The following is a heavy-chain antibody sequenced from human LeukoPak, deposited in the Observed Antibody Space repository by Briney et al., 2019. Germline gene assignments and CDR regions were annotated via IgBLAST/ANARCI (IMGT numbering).Heavy chain of an antibody. D-gene: IGHD1-26*01. CDR1: GFTFYDYA. CDR2: IRWNSGGI. CDR3: AKDTIGSSYDAFDI. Sequence: PGGSLRLSCAASGFTFYDYAMHWVRQAPGKGLEWVSGIRWNSGGIGYADSVQGRFTISRDNARNSLYLQMSSLRAEDTALYYCAKDTIGSSYDAFDIWGQGTMVTVSS. V-gene: IGHV3-9*01. J-gene: IGHJ3*02.